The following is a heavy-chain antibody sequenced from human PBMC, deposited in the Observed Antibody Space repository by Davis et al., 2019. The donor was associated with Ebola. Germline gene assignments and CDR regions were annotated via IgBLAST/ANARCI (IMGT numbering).Heavy chain of an antibody. Sequence: PGGSLRLSCAASGFTFSSYWMSWVRKAPGKGLEWVANIKQDGSEKYYVDSVKGRFTISRDKSKNSLYLQMNSLRAEETAVYYCARDPSFTARGGSYFDYWGQGTLVTVSS. CDR1: GFTFSSYW. CDR3: ARDPSFTARGGSYFDY. J-gene: IGHJ4*02. D-gene: IGHD5-18*01. V-gene: IGHV3-7*01. CDR2: IKQDGSEK.